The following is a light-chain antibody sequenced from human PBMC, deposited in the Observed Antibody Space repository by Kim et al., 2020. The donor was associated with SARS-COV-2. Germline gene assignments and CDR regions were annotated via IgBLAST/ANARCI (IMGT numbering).Light chain of an antibody. CDR2: SAA. Sequence: VRDKVPLTCRDDHSHSTCLARYQQKHGKAPQLLHYSAATLQSRGPTRFSRSGSGTNFCLPINNLQPGDVLTYFCQRYDNYSWAFGQGTKVDIK. CDR1: HSHSTC. CDR3: QRYDNYSWA. V-gene: IGKV1-5*01. J-gene: IGKJ1*01.